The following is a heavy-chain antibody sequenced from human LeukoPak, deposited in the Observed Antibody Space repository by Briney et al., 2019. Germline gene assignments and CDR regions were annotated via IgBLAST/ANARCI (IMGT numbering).Heavy chain of an antibody. CDR3: ARNPSGDVDTTMIMYYHYGMDV. D-gene: IGHD5-18*01. CDR2: IIPLLGIV. J-gene: IGHJ6*02. CDR1: GGTFSSNS. V-gene: IGHV1-69*02. Sequence: ASVRVSCKASGGTFSSNSISWVRQAPEQGLEWMGRIIPLLGIVNYAQKFQGRVTITADKSTSTAYMEVSSLTSEDTAVYYCARNPSGDVDTTMIMYYHYGMDVWGQGTTVTVSS.